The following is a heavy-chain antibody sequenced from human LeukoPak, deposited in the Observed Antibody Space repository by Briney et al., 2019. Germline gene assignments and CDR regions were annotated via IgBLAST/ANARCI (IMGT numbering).Heavy chain of an antibody. V-gene: IGHV4-39*07. CDR2: IYYSGST. J-gene: IGHJ4*02. Sequence: PSETLSLTCTVSGGSISSSSYYWGWIRQPPGKGLEWIGNIYYSGSTYYNPSLNSRVTISVDTSKNQFSLKLSSMTAADTAVYYCASGLRYFDLYYWGQGTLVTVSS. CDR3: ASGLRYFDLYY. D-gene: IGHD3-9*01. CDR1: GGSISSSSYY.